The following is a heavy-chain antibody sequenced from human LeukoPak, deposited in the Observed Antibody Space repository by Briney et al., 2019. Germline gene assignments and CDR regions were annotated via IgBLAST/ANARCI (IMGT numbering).Heavy chain of an antibody. CDR3: ARQKPDYYDSSGYYYVSAFDI. J-gene: IGHJ3*02. CDR2: IYSGGST. V-gene: IGHV3-66*04. D-gene: IGHD3-22*01. CDR1: GFTVSSNY. Sequence: GGSLRLSCAASGFTVSSNYMSWVRQAPGKGLEWLSVIYSGGSTYYADSVKGGFTISRDNSKNTLYLQMNSLRAEDTAVYYCARQKPDYYDSSGYYYVSAFDIWGQGTMVTVSS.